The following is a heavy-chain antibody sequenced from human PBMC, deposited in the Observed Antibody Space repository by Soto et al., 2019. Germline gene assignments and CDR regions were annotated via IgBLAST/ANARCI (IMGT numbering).Heavy chain of an antibody. CDR2: IYTGGTT. Sequence: GGSLRLSCVGSGFTLSSSYMIWVRQAPGKGLSWVSVIYTGGTTDYTDSVKGRFTVSRDNSENTLYLQMNNLTADDTAVYFCARGGGIEVGESFDIWVRGTMVTVSS. V-gene: IGHV3-53*01. CDR1: GFTLSSSY. CDR3: ARGGGIEVGESFDI. D-gene: IGHD6-19*01. J-gene: IGHJ3*02.